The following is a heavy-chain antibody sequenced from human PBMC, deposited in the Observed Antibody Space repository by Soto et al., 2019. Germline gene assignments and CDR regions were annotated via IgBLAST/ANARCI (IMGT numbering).Heavy chain of an antibody. J-gene: IGHJ4*02. CDR2: ISSSDSII. Sequence: QVQLVESGGGLVKPGGSLRLSCGASGFTFSDSYMSWIRQAPGKGLEWVSYISSSDSIIYYSDSVKGRFIISRDNAKNSLYLQMNSLRAEDTAVYYCARDLGYYDSSGYFDYWGQGTLVTVSS. CDR1: GFTFSDSY. D-gene: IGHD3-22*01. CDR3: ARDLGYYDSSGYFDY. V-gene: IGHV3-11*01.